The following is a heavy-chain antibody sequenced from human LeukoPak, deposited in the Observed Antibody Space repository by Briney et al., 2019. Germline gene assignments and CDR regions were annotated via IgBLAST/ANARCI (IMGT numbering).Heavy chain of an antibody. CDR3: ALEPGNYEGLGFFDY. CDR2: ISPSGSTL. J-gene: IGHJ4*02. D-gene: IGHD4-11*01. V-gene: IGHV3-48*04. Sequence: PGGSLRLSCAASGFTFSSYGMHWVRQAPGKGLEWVSYISPSGSTLYYADSVKGRFTISRDNAKDSLYLQMNSLRAEDTAVYYCALEPGNYEGLGFFDYWGQGTLVTVSS. CDR1: GFTFSSYG.